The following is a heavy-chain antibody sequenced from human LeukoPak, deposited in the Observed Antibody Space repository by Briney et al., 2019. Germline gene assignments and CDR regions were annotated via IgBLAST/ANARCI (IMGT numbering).Heavy chain of an antibody. CDR1: GGTFSSYA. V-gene: IGHV1-69*13. D-gene: IGHD5-18*01. CDR2: IISIFGTA. J-gene: IGHJ4*02. CDR3: ARGYSYVPDY. Sequence: GASVKVSCKASGGTFSSYAISWVRQAPGQGLEWMGGIISIFGTANYAQKFQGRVTMTADESTSTAYMELSSLRSEDTAVYYCARGYSYVPDYWGQGTLVTVSS.